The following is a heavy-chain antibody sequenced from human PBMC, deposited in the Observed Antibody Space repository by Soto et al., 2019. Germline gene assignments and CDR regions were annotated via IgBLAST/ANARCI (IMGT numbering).Heavy chain of an antibody. CDR1: GDSVSSYSAA. CDR2: TYYRSRFFS. CDR3: ARDRYSSSGWFDP. J-gene: IGHJ5*02. D-gene: IGHD6-6*01. V-gene: IGHV6-1*01. Sequence: QTLSLTCAISGDSVSSYSAAWNWIRQSPSGGLEWLGRTYYRSRFFSDYAESVKSRIIINPDTSKNQFSLQLKSVTPEDTAVYYCARDRYSSSGWFDPWGQGTPVTVSS.